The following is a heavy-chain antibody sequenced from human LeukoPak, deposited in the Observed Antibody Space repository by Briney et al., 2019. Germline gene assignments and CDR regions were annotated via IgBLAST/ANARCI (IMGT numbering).Heavy chain of an antibody. V-gene: IGHV4-59*08. CDR3: AGHRDDSINYGGWWHFDL. CDR1: GDSIDTYY. D-gene: IGHD4-11*01. CDR2: IHYSGST. Sequence: SETLSLTCAVSGDSIDTYYWSWIRQPPGKGLEWIGYIHYSGSTNSNPSVRGRVTIPIDTSKNQFSLKLYSVTAADTAVYYCAGHRDDSINYGGWWHFDLWGRGTLVTVSS. J-gene: IGHJ2*01.